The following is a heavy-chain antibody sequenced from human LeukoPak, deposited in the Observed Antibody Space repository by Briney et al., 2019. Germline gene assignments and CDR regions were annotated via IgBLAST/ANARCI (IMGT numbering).Heavy chain of an antibody. Sequence: GGSLRLSCAASGFTFSSYSMNWVRQAPGKGLEWVSSISSSGSYIYYADSVKGRFTISRDNAKNSLYLQMNSLRAEDTAVYYCAREFLVSLRQGWSFDYWGQGTLVTVSS. J-gene: IGHJ4*02. CDR3: AREFLVSLRQGWSFDY. CDR2: ISSSGSYI. V-gene: IGHV3-21*01. CDR1: GFTFSSYS. D-gene: IGHD2-15*01.